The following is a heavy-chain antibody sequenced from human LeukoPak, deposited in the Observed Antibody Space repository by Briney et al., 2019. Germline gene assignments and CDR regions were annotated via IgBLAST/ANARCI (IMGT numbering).Heavy chain of an antibody. CDR1: GGTFSNYA. V-gene: IGHV1-69*01. J-gene: IGHJ4*02. CDR2: IIPIFGTA. CDR3: ARDAHYGSGSSFDY. Sequence: GASVKVSCTASGGTFSNYAVSWVRQAPGQGLEWMGGIIPIFGTANYAQKFQGRVTITADESTSTAYLDLSSLRSDDTAGYCCARDAHYGSGSSFDYGGEGPLVTVSS. D-gene: IGHD3-10*01.